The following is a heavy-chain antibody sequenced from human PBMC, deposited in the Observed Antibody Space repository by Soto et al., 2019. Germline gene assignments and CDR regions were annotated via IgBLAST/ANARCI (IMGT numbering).Heavy chain of an antibody. D-gene: IGHD2-8*01. CDR3: AGNGPPNWFEP. Sequence: QVQLVQSGAEVKKPGSSVKVSCKASGGTFSSYTVRWVRQAPGQGLEWMGRIIPILGIANYAHKFQRRVTNTAEQSTSTADMELNSRGYEDSGVSYSAGNGPPNWFEPWGQGPLVNVSS. CDR1: GGTFSSYT. J-gene: IGHJ5*02. CDR2: IIPILGIA. V-gene: IGHV1-69*02.